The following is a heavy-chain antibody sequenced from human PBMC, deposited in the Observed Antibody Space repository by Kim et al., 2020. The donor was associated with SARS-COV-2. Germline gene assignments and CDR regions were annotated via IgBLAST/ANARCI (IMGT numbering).Heavy chain of an antibody. D-gene: IGHD3-10*01. CDR3: ISDYYGSGSYHYYYYYGMDV. Sequence: GGSLRLSCAASGFTFSNAWMSWVRQAPGKGLEWVGRIKSKTDGGTTDYAAPVKGRFTISRDDSKNTLYLQMNSLKTEDTAVYYCISDYYGSGSYHYYYYYGMDVWGQGTTVTVSS. J-gene: IGHJ6*02. V-gene: IGHV3-15*01. CDR2: IKSKTDGGTT. CDR1: GFTFSNAW.